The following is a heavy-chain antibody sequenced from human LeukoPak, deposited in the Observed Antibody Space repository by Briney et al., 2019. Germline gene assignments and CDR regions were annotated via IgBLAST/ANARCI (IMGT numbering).Heavy chain of an antibody. Sequence: ASVKVSCKSSGGTFSSYAISWVRQAPGQGLEWMGRIIPILGIANYAQKFQGRVTITADKSTSTAYMELSSLRSEDTAVYYCARGGRVAATPDWFDPWGQGTLVTVSS. CDR3: ARGGRVAATPDWFDP. D-gene: IGHD2-15*01. V-gene: IGHV1-69*04. CDR1: GGTFSSYA. CDR2: IIPILGIA. J-gene: IGHJ5*02.